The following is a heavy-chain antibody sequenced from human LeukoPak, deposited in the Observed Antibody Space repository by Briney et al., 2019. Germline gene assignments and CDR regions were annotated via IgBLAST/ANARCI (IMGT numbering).Heavy chain of an antibody. CDR3: ARGDGITIFGAVKKTRYNWFDP. CDR1: GGSISSGDYY. D-gene: IGHD3-3*01. Sequence: SQTLSLTCTVSGGSISSGDYYWSWIRQPPGKGLEWIGYIYYSGSTYYNPSLKSRVTISVDTSKNQFSLKLSSVTAADTAVYYCARGDGITIFGAVKKTRYNWFDPWGQGTLVTVSS. CDR2: IYYSGST. V-gene: IGHV4-30-4*08. J-gene: IGHJ5*02.